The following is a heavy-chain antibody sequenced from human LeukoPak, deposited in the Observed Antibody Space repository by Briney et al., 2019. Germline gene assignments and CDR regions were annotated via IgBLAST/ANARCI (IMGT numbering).Heavy chain of an antibody. V-gene: IGHV1-18*01. CDR1: GYTFTSYG. D-gene: IGHD3-22*01. J-gene: IGHJ4*02. CDR2: ISAYNGNT. Sequence: ASVKVSCKASGYTFTSYGISWVRQAPGQGLEWMGWISAYNGNTNYVQKLQGRVTMTTDTSTSTAYMELRSLRSDDTAVYYCARGSAGSGWFVYNYYDSSGYYSPLRYWGQGTLVTVSS. CDR3: ARGSAGSGWFVYNYYDSSGYYSPLRY.